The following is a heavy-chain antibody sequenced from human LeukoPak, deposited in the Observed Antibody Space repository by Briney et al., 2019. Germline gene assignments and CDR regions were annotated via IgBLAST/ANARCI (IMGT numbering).Heavy chain of an antibody. CDR1: GFTFSSYG. D-gene: IGHD4-17*01. V-gene: IGHV3-30*18. J-gene: IGHJ4*02. CDR2: ISYDGSNK. Sequence: GRSPRLSCAASGFTFSSYGMHWVRQAPGKGLEWVAVISYDGSNKYYADSVKGRFTISRDNSKNTLYLQMNSLRAEDTAVYYCAKEGGDDYGDYGDLWYYYWGQGTLVTVSS. CDR3: AKEGGDDYGDYGDLWYYY.